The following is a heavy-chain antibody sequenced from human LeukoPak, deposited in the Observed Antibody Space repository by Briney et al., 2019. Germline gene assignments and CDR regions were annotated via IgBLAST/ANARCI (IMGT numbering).Heavy chain of an antibody. CDR1: GFTFSSYG. Sequence: GGSLRLSCAASGFTFSSYGMSWVRQAPGKGLEWVSTISGSGGSTYYADSVKGRFIISRDNSKNTLYLQMNSLRAEDTAVYYCAKASRFGYSYGPREYFYYMDVWGKGTTVTISS. J-gene: IGHJ6*03. D-gene: IGHD5-18*01. CDR2: ISGSGGST. CDR3: AKASRFGYSYGPREYFYYMDV. V-gene: IGHV3-23*01.